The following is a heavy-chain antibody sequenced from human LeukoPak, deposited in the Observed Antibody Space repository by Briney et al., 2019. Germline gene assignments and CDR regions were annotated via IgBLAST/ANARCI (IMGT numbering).Heavy chain of an antibody. V-gene: IGHV3-64*02. J-gene: IGHJ2*01. CDR3: AKGYSSSWYWYFDL. Sequence: GSLRLSCAASGFSFSSYAVHWVRQAPWQGLEYVSAISINGGTTWYADSVKGRFTILRDNSKNTLYLQMGSLRAEDMAVYYCAKGYSSSWYWYFDLWGRGTLVTVSS. CDR2: ISINGGTT. D-gene: IGHD6-13*01. CDR1: GFSFSSYA.